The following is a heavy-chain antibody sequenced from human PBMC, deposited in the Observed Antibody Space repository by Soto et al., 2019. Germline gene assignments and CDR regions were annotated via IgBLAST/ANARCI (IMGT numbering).Heavy chain of an antibody. CDR2: ISSSGSTI. V-gene: IGHV3-11*01. D-gene: IGHD4-4*01. Sequence: QVQLVESGGGLVKPGGSLRLSCAASGFSFSDFYMSWIRQAPGKGLEWVSYISSSGSTIYYADSVKGRFTISRDNAKNSLYLQMNSLRAEDTAMYYCAREPRTTVTTTLGWFDPWGQGTLVTVSS. CDR1: GFSFSDFY. CDR3: AREPRTTVTTTLGWFDP. J-gene: IGHJ5*02.